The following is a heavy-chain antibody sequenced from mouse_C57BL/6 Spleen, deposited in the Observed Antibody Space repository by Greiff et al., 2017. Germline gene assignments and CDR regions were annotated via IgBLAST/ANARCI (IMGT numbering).Heavy chain of an antibody. Sequence: EVQLQQSGAELVRPGASVKLSCTASGFNIKDDYMHWVQQRPEQGLEWIGWIDPENGDTEYASKFQGKATISADTSSNTAYLQLSSLTSEDTAVYYCTTRDYGSSPYWYFDVWGTGTTVTVSS. CDR3: TTRDYGSSPYWYFDV. CDR1: GFNIKDDY. CDR2: IDPENGDT. V-gene: IGHV14-4*01. J-gene: IGHJ1*03. D-gene: IGHD1-1*01.